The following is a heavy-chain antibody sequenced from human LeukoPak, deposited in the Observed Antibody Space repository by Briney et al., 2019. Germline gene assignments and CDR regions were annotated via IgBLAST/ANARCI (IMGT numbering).Heavy chain of an antibody. Sequence: GASVKVSCKASGYTFTSYYMHWVRQAPGQGLEWMGIINPSGGSTSYAQKFQGRVTMTRDTSTSTVYMELSSLRSEDTAVYYCARELFHDYVWGSYRSHFDYWGQGTLVTVSS. D-gene: IGHD3-16*02. J-gene: IGHJ4*02. CDR2: INPSGGST. CDR3: ARELFHDYVWGSYRSHFDY. CDR1: GYTFTSYY. V-gene: IGHV1-46*03.